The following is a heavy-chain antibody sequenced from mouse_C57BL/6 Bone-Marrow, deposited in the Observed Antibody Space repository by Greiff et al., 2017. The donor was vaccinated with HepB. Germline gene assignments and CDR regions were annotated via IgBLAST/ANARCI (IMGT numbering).Heavy chain of an antibody. CDR3: ARGSYYGSSSFAY. CDR1: GYTFTSYW. Sequence: VKLQQPGAELVKPGASVKLSCKASGYTFTSYWMHWVKQRPGRGLEWIGRIDPNSGGTKYNEKFKSKATLTVDKPSSTAYMQLSSLTSEDSAVYYCARGSYYGSSSFAYWGQGTLVTVSA. V-gene: IGHV1-72*01. D-gene: IGHD1-1*01. CDR2: IDPNSGGT. J-gene: IGHJ3*01.